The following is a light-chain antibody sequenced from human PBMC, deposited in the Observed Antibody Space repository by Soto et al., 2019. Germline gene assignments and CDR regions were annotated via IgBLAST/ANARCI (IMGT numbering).Light chain of an antibody. CDR1: QSVRNS. CDR3: QQRSNWPPFT. Sequence: EIVLTQSPATLSLSPGERATLSCRASQSVRNSLAWYQQKPGQAPRLLIYDASNRATAIPARFSGSGSGTDFTLTISSLEPEDFAVYYCQQRSNWPPFTFGPGTKVDIK. V-gene: IGKV3-11*01. CDR2: DAS. J-gene: IGKJ3*01.